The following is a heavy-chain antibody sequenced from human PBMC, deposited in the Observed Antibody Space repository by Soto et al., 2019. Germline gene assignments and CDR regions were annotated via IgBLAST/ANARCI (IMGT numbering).Heavy chain of an antibody. CDR3: ARDTGPLGGELSFPRGDAFDI. CDR1: GFTVSSNY. V-gene: IGHV3-66*01. Sequence: GGSLRLSCAASGFTVSSNYMSWVRQAPGKGLEWVSVIYSGGSTYYADSVKGRFTISRDNSKNTLYLQMNSLRAEDTAVYYCARDTGPLGGELSFPRGDAFDIWGQGTMVTVSS. D-gene: IGHD3-16*02. J-gene: IGHJ3*02. CDR2: IYSGGST.